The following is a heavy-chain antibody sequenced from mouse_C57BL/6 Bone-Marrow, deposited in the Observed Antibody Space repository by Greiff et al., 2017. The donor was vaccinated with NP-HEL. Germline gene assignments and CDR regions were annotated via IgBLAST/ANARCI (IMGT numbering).Heavy chain of an antibody. CDR3: ARSIMIYDGYPYYFDY. CDR1: GYAFSSSW. Sequence: QVQLQQSGPELVKPGASVKISCTASGYAFSSSWMNWVQPRPGKGLEWVGRIYPGDGATTYNGKFKGQATLTADKSSSTAYMQLSSLTSEDSAVYFGARSIMIYDGYPYYFDYWGQGTTLTVSS. D-gene: IGHD2-3*01. CDR2: IYPGDGAT. J-gene: IGHJ2*01. V-gene: IGHV1-82*01.